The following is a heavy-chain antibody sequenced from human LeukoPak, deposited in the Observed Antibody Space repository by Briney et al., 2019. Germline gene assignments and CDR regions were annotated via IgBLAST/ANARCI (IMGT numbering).Heavy chain of an antibody. CDR1: GGSFSGYY. V-gene: IGHV4-34*01. CDR3: AREVVVITRSYYYYGMDV. Sequence: PSETLSLTCAVYGGSFSGYYWSWIRQPPGKGPEWIGEINHSGSTNYNPSLKSRVTISVDTSKNQFSLKLSSVTAADTAVYYCAREVVVITRSYYYYGMDVWGQGTTVTVSS. J-gene: IGHJ6*02. CDR2: INHSGST. D-gene: IGHD3-22*01.